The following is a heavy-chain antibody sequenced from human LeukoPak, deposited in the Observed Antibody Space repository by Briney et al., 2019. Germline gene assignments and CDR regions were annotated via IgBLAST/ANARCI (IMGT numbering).Heavy chain of an antibody. V-gene: IGHV1-2*03. CDR3: ARDRSSGSYMILRHWFDP. D-gene: IGHD1-26*01. J-gene: IGHJ5*02. CDR1: GYTFITYY. Sequence: LGASVKVSCKASGYTFITYYMHWVRQAPGQGLEWMGWINPNSGGTNYAQKFQGRVTMTRDTSISTAYMELSRLRSDDTAVYYCARDRSSGSYMILRHWFDPWGQGTLVTVSS. CDR2: INPNSGGT.